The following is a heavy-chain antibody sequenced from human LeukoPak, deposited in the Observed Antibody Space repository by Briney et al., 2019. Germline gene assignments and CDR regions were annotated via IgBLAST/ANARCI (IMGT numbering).Heavy chain of an antibody. CDR2: ISYDGTSI. CDR3: TLYFYDSSGLVRDY. CDR1: GLNFSDYG. V-gene: IGHV3-30*04. D-gene: IGHD3-22*01. J-gene: IGHJ4*02. Sequence: GGSLRLSCAASGLNFSDYGLHWVRQAPGKELAWVAGISYDGTSIHYTDSVRGRFTISRDNSQNMLYLQMKSLRAEDTAMYYSTLYFYDSSGLVRDYWGQGTLVTVSS.